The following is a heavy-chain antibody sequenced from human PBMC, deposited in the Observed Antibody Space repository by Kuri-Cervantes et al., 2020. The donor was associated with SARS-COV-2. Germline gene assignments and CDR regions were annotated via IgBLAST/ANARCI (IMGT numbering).Heavy chain of an antibody. CDR1: GFTFSSYA. D-gene: IGHD6-19*01. J-gene: IGHJ3*02. Sequence: GGSLRLSCAAAGFTFSSYAMHWVRQAPGKGLEWVAVISYDGSNKNYADSVKGRFTISRDNAKNSLYLQMNSLRAEDTAVYYCARSGWHDAFDIWGQGTMVTVSS. CDR3: ARSGWHDAFDI. V-gene: IGHV3-30-3*01. CDR2: ISYDGSNK.